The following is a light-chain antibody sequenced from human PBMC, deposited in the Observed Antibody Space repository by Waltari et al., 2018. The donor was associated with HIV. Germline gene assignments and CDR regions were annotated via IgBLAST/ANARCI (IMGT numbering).Light chain of an antibody. J-gene: IGLJ2*01. CDR3: QVWVDSRDVAVI. CDR1: NIGGKL. CDR2: DDR. V-gene: IGLV3-21*04. Sequence: SYALTQPPSVSVAPGKTARITCGGDNIGGKLVHWDQQQPGQAPVLVICDDRDRPSGIPERFLGSNSGNTATLTISRVEGGDEADYYCQVWVDSRDVAVIFGGGTKLTVL.